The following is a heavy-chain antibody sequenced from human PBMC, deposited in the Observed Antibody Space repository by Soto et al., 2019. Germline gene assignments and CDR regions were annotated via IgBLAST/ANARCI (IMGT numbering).Heavy chain of an antibody. CDR2: IYYSGST. Sequence: QVQLQESGPGLVKPSETLSLTCTVSGGSISSYYWSWIRQPPGKGLEWIGYIYYSGSTNYNPSLNSSVTIPVDTSTNQFSRKLSSVTAADTAVYYCARHDCSSTSCYGPDYWGQGTLVTVSS. J-gene: IGHJ4*02. CDR3: ARHDCSSTSCYGPDY. V-gene: IGHV4-59*08. D-gene: IGHD2-2*01. CDR1: GGSISSYY.